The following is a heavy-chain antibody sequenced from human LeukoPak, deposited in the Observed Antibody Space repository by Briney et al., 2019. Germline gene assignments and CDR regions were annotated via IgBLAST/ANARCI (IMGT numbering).Heavy chain of an antibody. CDR1: GGSFSGYY. Sequence: SETLSLTCAVYGGSFSGYYWSWIRQPPGKGLEWVGEINHSGSTNYNPSLKSRDTISVDTSKNQFSLKLSSVTAADTAVYYCARGSHAFDIWGQGTMATVSS. CDR3: ARGSHAFDI. J-gene: IGHJ3*02. V-gene: IGHV4-34*01. CDR2: INHSGST.